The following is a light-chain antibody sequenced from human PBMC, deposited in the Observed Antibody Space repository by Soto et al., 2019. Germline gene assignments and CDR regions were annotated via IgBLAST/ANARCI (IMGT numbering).Light chain of an antibody. V-gene: IGKV2-28*01. J-gene: IGKJ4*01. Sequence: DIVMTQSPLSLPVTPGEPASISCRSSQSLLHSLGHNYLDWYLQKPGQSPQLLIYLGFSRASGVSDRFSGSGSGTDFTLNISRVEAEDVGVYYCMQALQTPRTFGGGTKVEIK. CDR1: QSLLHSLGHNY. CDR3: MQALQTPRT. CDR2: LGF.